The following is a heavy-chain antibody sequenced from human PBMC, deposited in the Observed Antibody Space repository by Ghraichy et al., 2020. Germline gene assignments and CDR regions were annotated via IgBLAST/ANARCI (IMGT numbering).Heavy chain of an antibody. Sequence: LSLTCAASGFTLNNFDMMWFRRAPGKGLEWVSYISDTGTAIYFATSVRGRFTIFRDNGNNSVYMQMAFLRDEDSAVYYCARDSSRRLRITRPDLWGQGTLVTVSS. CDR2: ISDTGTAI. CDR1: GFTLNNFD. D-gene: IGHD4-17*01. CDR3: ARDSSRRLRITRPDL. V-gene: IGHV3-48*02. J-gene: IGHJ1*01.